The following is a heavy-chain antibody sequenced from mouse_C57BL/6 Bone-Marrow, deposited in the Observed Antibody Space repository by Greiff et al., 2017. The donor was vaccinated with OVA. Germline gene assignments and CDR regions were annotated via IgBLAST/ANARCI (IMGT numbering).Heavy chain of an antibody. Sequence: VQLKESGAELVRPGASVKLSCTASGFNIKDDYMHWVKQRPEQGLEWIGWIDPENGDTEYASKFQGKATITADTSSNTAYLQLSSLTSEDTAVYYCTRPIYYYGSSYSWFAYWGQGTLVTVSA. CDR1: GFNIKDDY. V-gene: IGHV14-4*01. CDR3: TRPIYYYGSSYSWFAY. D-gene: IGHD1-1*01. J-gene: IGHJ3*01. CDR2: IDPENGDT.